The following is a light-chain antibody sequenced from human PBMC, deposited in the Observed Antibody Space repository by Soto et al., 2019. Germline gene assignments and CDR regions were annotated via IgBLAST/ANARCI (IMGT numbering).Light chain of an antibody. CDR2: EVR. V-gene: IGLV2-14*01. Sequence: QSALTQPASVSGSPGQSIAISCTGTSSDVGDYNYVCWYQQHPGKAPKLMIHEVRNRPSGVSDLFAGSKSGNTASLTISGLQADDEADYYGSSHTIYSTRVFGTGTKLTVL. J-gene: IGLJ1*01. CDR3: SSHTIYSTRV. CDR1: SSDVGDYNY.